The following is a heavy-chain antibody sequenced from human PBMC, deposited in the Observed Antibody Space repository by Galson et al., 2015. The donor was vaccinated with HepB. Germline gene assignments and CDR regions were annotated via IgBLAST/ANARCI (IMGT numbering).Heavy chain of an antibody. CDR3: AKASQVTCIGARCYPFDC. V-gene: IGHV3-23*01. CDR1: GFTFNSYA. CDR2: ISGGSGTT. D-gene: IGHD2-2*01. J-gene: IGHJ4*02. Sequence: SLRLSCAASGFTFNSYAMSWVRQAPGKGLEWVSTISGGSGTTYYADSVKGRFTISTDNSKDTVYLQMSSLRAEDTAISYCAKASQVTCIGARCYPFDCWGQGALVTVSS.